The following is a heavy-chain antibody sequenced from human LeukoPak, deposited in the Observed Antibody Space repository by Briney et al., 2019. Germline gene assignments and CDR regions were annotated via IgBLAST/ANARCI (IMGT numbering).Heavy chain of an antibody. Sequence: GASVKVSCKASGYTFTSYGISWVRQAPGQGLEWMGWISAYNGNTNYAQKLQGRVTMTTDTSTSTACMELRSLRSDDTAVYYCAREGIVVVVAATHDAFDIWGQGTMVTVSS. J-gene: IGHJ3*02. CDR1: GYTFTSYG. CDR3: AREGIVVVVAATHDAFDI. V-gene: IGHV1-18*01. CDR2: ISAYNGNT. D-gene: IGHD2-15*01.